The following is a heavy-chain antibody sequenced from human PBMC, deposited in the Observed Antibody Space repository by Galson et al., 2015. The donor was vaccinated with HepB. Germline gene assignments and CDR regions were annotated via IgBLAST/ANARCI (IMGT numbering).Heavy chain of an antibody. D-gene: IGHD3-10*01. J-gene: IGHJ3*02. CDR2: ISAYNGNT. V-gene: IGHV1-18*01. CDR1: GYTFTSYG. CDR3: ARDVVVWFGELEAFDI. Sequence: SVKVSCKASGYTFTSYGISWVRQAPGQGLEWMGWISAYNGNTNYAQKLQGRVTMTTDTSTSTAYMELRSLRSDDTAVYYCARDVVVWFGELEAFDIWGQGTMVTVSS.